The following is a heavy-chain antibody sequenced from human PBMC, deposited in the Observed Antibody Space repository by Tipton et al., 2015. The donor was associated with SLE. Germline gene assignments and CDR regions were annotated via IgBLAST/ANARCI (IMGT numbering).Heavy chain of an antibody. D-gene: IGHD2-21*02. CDR2: INHDGFP. Sequence: TLSLTCTVYRGSFTGYSWSWIRQSPGKGLEWIGEINHDGFPNYKPSLKSRVTMTRDTSTNQFSLELTSVTAADTAVYYCARGMVTWRGAIVGVDVWGQGTTVNVSS. V-gene: IGHV4-34*01. CDR3: ARGMVTWRGAIVGVDV. J-gene: IGHJ6*02. CDR1: RGSFTGYS.